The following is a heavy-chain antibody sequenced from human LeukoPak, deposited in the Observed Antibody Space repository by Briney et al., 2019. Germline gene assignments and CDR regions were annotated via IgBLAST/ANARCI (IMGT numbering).Heavy chain of an antibody. V-gene: IGHV4-34*12. D-gene: IGHD1-26*01. CDR1: GGSFSGYY. CDR2: IVRSGNT. J-gene: IGHJ3*02. CDR3: ARFGSSTWDKGAFDI. Sequence: SETLSLTCAVYGGSFSGYYWSWIRQPPGKGLEWIGEIVRSGNTKYNPSLKSRVTISVDTSKNQSSLNLTSVTAADTAVYYCARFGSSTWDKGAFDIWGQGTMVTVAS.